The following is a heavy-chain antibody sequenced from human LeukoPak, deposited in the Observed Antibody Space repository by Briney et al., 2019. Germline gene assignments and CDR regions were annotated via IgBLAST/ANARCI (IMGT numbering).Heavy chain of an antibody. V-gene: IGHV3-74*01. CDR3: ARDICSGGSCYYDY. CDR2: INSDWSST. J-gene: IGHJ4*02. Sequence: GGSLRLSCAASGFTFSSYWMHWVRQAPGKGLVWVSRINSDWSSTGYADSVKGRFTISRDNAKNTLYLQMNSLRAEDTAVYYCARDICSGGSCYYDYWGQGTLVTVSS. CDR1: GFTFSSYW. D-gene: IGHD2-15*01.